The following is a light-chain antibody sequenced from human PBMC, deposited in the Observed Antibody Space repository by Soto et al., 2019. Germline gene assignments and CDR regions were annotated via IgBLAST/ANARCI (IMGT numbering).Light chain of an antibody. Sequence: DIQMTQSPSTLSASVGDRVTITCRASQGIRSYLAWYRQKPGKAPKLLIYAASTLQSGVPSRFSGSGSGTDFTLTISSLQPEDFATYYCQQLNSYPLTFGGGTKVDNK. CDR1: QGIRSY. CDR3: QQLNSYPLT. J-gene: IGKJ4*01. V-gene: IGKV1-9*01. CDR2: AAS.